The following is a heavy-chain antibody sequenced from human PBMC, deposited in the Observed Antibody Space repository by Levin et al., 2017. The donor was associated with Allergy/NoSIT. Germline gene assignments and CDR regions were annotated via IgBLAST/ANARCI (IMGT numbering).Heavy chain of an antibody. CDR1: GYTFTSYY. CDR3: ARAGGGYSSSFFDY. D-gene: IGHD6-13*01. V-gene: IGHV1-46*01. CDR2: VNPSGGST. J-gene: IGHJ4*02. Sequence: GASVKVSCKASGYTFTSYYIDWVRQAPGQGLEWMGIVNPSGGSTSYAQKFQGRVTMTRDTSTSTVYMELSSLRSEDTAMYYCARAGGGYSSSFFDYWGQGTLVTVSS.